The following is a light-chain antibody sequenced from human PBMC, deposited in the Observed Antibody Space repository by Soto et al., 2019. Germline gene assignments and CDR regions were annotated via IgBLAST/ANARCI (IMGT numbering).Light chain of an antibody. V-gene: IGKV3-20*01. CDR1: QSVSITY. J-gene: IGKJ1*01. Sequence: DIVLTHSPGTLSASPWEIATLSCRANQSVSITYLACYQQKPGQAPRLLIYGASSRATGIPDRFSGSGSGTDFTHTISRLEPEDFAVYYCHQYGSSPRTFGQGTKVDIK. CDR2: GAS. CDR3: HQYGSSPRT.